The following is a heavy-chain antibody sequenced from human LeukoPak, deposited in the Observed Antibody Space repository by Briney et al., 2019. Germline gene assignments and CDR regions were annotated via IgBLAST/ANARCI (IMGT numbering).Heavy chain of an antibody. CDR3: ARDSITSHNTALGGAFDI. CDR2: ISSRGTTI. Sequence: GGSLRLSCAASGFTFSDYYMSWIRQAPGKGLEGMLYISSRGTTIYYADSVKGRFTISRDNAKNSLYLQLNSLRAEDTAVYYCARDSITSHNTALGGAFDIWGQGTTVTVSS. V-gene: IGHV3-11*01. CDR1: GFTFSDYY. D-gene: IGHD5-24*01. J-gene: IGHJ3*02.